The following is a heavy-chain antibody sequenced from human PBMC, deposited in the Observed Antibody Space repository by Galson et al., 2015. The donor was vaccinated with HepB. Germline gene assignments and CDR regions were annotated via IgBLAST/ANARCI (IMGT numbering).Heavy chain of an antibody. CDR1: GFTVSSNY. V-gene: IGHV3-53*01. CDR3: TRGYSRSWYSGLGY. CDR2: IYIGGST. D-gene: IGHD6-13*01. Sequence: SLRLSCAASGFTVSSNYMGWVRQAPGKGLELVSIIYIGGSTDYAESVRGRFTIARDISKNALYLHMNSLRAEDTAVYYCTRGYSRSWYSGLGYWGQGTLVTVSS. J-gene: IGHJ4*02.